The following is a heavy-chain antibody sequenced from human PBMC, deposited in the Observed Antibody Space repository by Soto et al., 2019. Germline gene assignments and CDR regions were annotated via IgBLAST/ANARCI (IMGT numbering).Heavy chain of an antibody. CDR1: GFTFSDYY. CDR2: ISSSSSYI. D-gene: IGHD6-19*01. V-gene: IGHV3-11*03. J-gene: IGHJ5*02. Sequence: PGGSLRLSCAASGFTFSDYYMRWIRQAPGKGLEWVSYISSSSSYIKYADSVKGRFTISRDNSKNSLYLQMNSLRAADTAVYFCAGMPYTSGLRFDPWGPGTLVTVSS. CDR3: AGMPYTSGLRFDP.